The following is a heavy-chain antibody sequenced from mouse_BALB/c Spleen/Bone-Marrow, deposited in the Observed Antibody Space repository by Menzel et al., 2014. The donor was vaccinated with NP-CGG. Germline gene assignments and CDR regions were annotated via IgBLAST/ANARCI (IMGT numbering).Heavy chain of an antibody. Sequence: QVHVKQSGAELVRPGSSVKISCKASGYAFSTYWMNWVKQRSGQGLEWIGQVSPGDGDTNYNGKFRGKATLTADKSSSTAYIQLSSLTSEDSAVYFCARVYYGNLDHWGQGTTLTVSS. CDR2: VSPGDGDT. J-gene: IGHJ2*01. CDR3: ARVYYGNLDH. V-gene: IGHV1-80*01. D-gene: IGHD2-1*01. CDR1: GYAFSTYW.